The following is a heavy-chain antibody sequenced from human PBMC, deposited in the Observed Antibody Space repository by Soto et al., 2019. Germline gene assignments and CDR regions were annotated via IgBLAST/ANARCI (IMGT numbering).Heavy chain of an antibody. V-gene: IGHV1-2*02. CDR3: ARDFATLTKDE. CDR2: INPYNGDT. J-gene: IGHJ4*02. D-gene: IGHD3-9*01. Sequence: QVQLVQSGAEVRKPGASMKVSCKASGYTFTNYYLHWVRQAPGQGLEWLAWINPYNGDTVYGQKFLGRVTLTRDTSTTTAYLEMTSLTSADTATYFCARDFATLTKDEWGQGTLVTVSS. CDR1: GYTFTNYY.